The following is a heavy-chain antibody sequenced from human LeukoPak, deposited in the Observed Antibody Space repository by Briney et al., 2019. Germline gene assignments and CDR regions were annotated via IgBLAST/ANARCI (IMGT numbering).Heavy chain of an antibody. CDR2: IYYSGST. D-gene: IGHD3-10*01. CDR3: ARASADYYGSGSTPFDY. V-gene: IGHV4-59*01. CDR1: GGSISSYY. Sequence: SETLSLTCTVSGGSISSYYWSWIRQPPGKGPEWIGYIYYSGSTNYNPSLKSRVTISVDTSKNQSSLKLSSVTAADTAVYYCARASADYYGSGSTPFDYWGQGTLVTVSS. J-gene: IGHJ4*02.